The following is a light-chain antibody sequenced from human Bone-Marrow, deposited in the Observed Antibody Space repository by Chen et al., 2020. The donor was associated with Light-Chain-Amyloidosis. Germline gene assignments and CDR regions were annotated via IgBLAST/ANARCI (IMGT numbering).Light chain of an antibody. CDR2: RDT. J-gene: IGLJ2*01. CDR1: DLPTKY. Sequence: SYELTQPPSVSVSLGQTARLTCSGDDLPTKYAYWYKQQPGQAPVLVIHRDTERPSGIAERFSVSSSGTTATLTISGVQAEDEADYHCQSADSSGTYEVIFGGGTKLTVL. CDR3: QSADSSGTYEVI. V-gene: IGLV3-25*03.